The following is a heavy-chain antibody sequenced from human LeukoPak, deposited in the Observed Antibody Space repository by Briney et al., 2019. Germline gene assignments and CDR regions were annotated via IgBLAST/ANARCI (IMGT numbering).Heavy chain of an antibody. CDR3: ARGQINYYDSSGYFTPHYYFDY. V-gene: IGHV4-34*01. J-gene: IGHJ4*02. Sequence: SETLSLTCAVYGGSFSGYYWSWIRQPPGKGLEWIGEINHSGSTNYNPPLKSRVTISVDTSKNQFSLKLSSVTAADTAVYYCARGQINYYDSSGYFTPHYYFDYWGQGTLVTVSS. D-gene: IGHD3-22*01. CDR2: INHSGST. CDR1: GGSFSGYY.